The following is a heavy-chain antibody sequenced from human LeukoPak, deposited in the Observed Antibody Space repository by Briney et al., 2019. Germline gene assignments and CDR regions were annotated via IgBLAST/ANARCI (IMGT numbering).Heavy chain of an antibody. D-gene: IGHD4-17*01. CDR3: AGDNIENGDLDYLDS. CDR2: INSDGSTT. Sequence: GGSLRLSCAASGFTFSSYWMHWVRQAPGKGLVWVSHINSDGSTTTYADSVKGRFTISRDNTKNLLYLHMSSLRAEDTAVYYCAGDNIENGDLDYLDSWGQGTLVTVSS. CDR1: GFTFSSYW. V-gene: IGHV3-74*01. J-gene: IGHJ4*02.